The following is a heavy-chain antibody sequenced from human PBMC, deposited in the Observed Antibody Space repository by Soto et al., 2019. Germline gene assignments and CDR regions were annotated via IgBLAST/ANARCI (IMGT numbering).Heavy chain of an antibody. CDR2: ISYDGSNK. J-gene: IGHJ6*02. Sequence: GGPLRLSCAASGFTFSSYGMHWVLQAPGKGLEWVAVISYDGSNKYYADSVKGRFTISRDNSKNTLYLQMNSLRAEDTAVYYCAKDHAWLYYYGMDVWGQGTTVTVSS. CDR1: GFTFSSYG. D-gene: IGHD3-10*01. V-gene: IGHV3-30*18. CDR3: AKDHAWLYYYGMDV.